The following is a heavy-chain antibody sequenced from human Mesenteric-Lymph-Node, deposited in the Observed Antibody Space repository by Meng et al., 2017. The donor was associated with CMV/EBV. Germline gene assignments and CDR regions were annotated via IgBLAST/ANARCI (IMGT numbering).Heavy chain of an antibody. CDR1: GFTFSKFD. D-gene: IGHD3-9*01. Sequence: GESLNLSCAASGFTFSKFDMSWVRQAPGRGLEWVSSISSRSTFIYPADSMKGRFIISRDNAKNSLYLQMNNLRAEDTAVYYCARDYYDSFTGYESCFDLWGQGTLVTVSS. J-gene: IGHJ5*02. V-gene: IGHV3-21*01. CDR3: ARDYYDSFTGYESCFDL. CDR2: ISSRSTFI.